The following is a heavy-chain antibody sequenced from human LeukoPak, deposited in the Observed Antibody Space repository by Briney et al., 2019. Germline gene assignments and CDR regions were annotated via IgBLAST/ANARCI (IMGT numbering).Heavy chain of an antibody. D-gene: IGHD3-3*01. CDR3: TTEQYYDFWSGWDYYMDV. J-gene: IGHJ6*03. V-gene: IGHV3-15*01. Sequence: GGSLRLSCAASGFTFSNAWMSWVRQAPGKGLEWVGRIKSKTDGGTTDYAAHVKGRFTISRDDSKNTLYLQMNSLKTEDTAVYYCTTEQYYDFWSGWDYYMDVWGKGTTVTVSS. CDR1: GFTFSNAW. CDR2: IKSKTDGGTT.